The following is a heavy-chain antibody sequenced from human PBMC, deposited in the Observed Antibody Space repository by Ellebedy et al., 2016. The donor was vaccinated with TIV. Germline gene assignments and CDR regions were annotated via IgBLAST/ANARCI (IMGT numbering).Heavy chain of an antibody. V-gene: IGHV3-11*01. J-gene: IGHJ6*03. Sequence: GESLKISXAASGFTFSDYYMSWIRQAPGKGLEWVSYISSSGSTIYYADSVKGRFTISRDNAKNSLYLQMNSLRAEDTAVYYCARVYDSSPGHYYYYMDVWGKGTTVTVSS. CDR2: ISSSGSTI. CDR3: ARVYDSSPGHYYYYMDV. CDR1: GFTFSDYY. D-gene: IGHD3-22*01.